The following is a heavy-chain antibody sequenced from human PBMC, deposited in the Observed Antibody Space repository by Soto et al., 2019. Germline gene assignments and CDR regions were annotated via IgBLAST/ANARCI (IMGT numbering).Heavy chain of an antibody. V-gene: IGHV3-7*03. D-gene: IGHD6-6*01. J-gene: IGHJ4*02. CDR3: ARDEKIVRRVIDY. CDR2: IKQDGSEK. Sequence: GSVGLSGASPGFTFIRYRMRSFRQAPGKGLEWVANIKQDGSEKYYVDSVKGRFTISRDNAKNSLSLQMNSLRAEDTAVYYCARDEKIVRRVIDYWGQGPQVT. CDR1: GFTFIRYR.